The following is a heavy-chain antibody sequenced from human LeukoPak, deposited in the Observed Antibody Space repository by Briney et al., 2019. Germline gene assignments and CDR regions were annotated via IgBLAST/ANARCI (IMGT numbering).Heavy chain of an antibody. CDR3: ASRPAGSTWYGVFGY. V-gene: IGHV4-59*11. D-gene: IGHD6-13*01. Sequence: SETLSLTCTVSGGPIDRHYWSWIRQPPGKGLEWIGYVFYPGSTNYNPSLKSRVTMSLDTSRDQFSLRLTSVTAADTAIYYCASRPAGSTWYGVFGYWSRGTLVTVSS. J-gene: IGHJ4*02. CDR2: VFYPGST. CDR1: GGPIDRHY.